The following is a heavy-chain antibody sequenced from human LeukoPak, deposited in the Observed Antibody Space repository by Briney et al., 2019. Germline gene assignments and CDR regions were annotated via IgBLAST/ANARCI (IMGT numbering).Heavy chain of an antibody. Sequence: PGGSLRLSCVASGFTFSDYWMHWVRQVPGKGLVWVSRINTSGSSTTYAESGKGRFTISRDNAKNTLYLQMDSLRAEDTGVYYCARSNHADDFWGQGTLVTVSS. J-gene: IGHJ4*02. CDR3: ARSNHADDF. D-gene: IGHD1-14*01. CDR1: GFTFSDYW. CDR2: INTSGSST. V-gene: IGHV3-74*03.